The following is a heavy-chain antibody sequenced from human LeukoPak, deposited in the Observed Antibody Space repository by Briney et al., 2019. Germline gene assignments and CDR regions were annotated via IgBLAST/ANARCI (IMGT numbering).Heavy chain of an antibody. J-gene: IGHJ4*02. D-gene: IGHD1-26*01. CDR3: ARRPSGSFDY. V-gene: IGHV1-2*02. CDR1: GYTSTGYY. Sequence: AASVKVSCKASGYTSTGYYIHWGRQAPGQGLEWMGWIHPNSGGTKYAQKFQGRVTMTRDTSISTAYMELSSLRSDDTAVYFCARRPSGSFDYWGQGTLVTVSS. CDR2: IHPNSGGT.